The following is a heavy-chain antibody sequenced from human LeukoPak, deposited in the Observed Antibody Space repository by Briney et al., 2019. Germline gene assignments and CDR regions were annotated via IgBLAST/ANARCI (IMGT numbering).Heavy chain of an antibody. Sequence: PSETLSLTCTVSGYSISSGYYWGWIRQPPGKGLEWIGSIYHSGSTYYNPSLKSRVTISVDTSKNQFSLKLSSVTAADTAVYYCARATITMVRGVIIYYYYMDVWGKGTTVTVSS. CDR3: ARATITMVRGVIIYYYYMDV. V-gene: IGHV4-38-2*02. CDR2: IYHSGST. D-gene: IGHD3-10*01. J-gene: IGHJ6*03. CDR1: GYSISSGYY.